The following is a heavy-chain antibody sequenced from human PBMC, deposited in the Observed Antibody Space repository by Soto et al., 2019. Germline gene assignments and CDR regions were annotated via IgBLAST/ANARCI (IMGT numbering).Heavy chain of an antibody. CDR2: IAVGSGNT. V-gene: IGHV1-58*01. Sequence: SVKVSCKASGFTFTNSAVQWVRQARGQRLEWIGWIAVGSGNTNYAQKFQDRVTITRDMSTSTAYMELSSLRSEDTAVYYCATEGSGSYYVYYYYYGMDVWGQGTTVTVSS. D-gene: IGHD3-10*01. J-gene: IGHJ6*02. CDR1: GFTFTNSA. CDR3: ATEGSGSYYVYYYYYGMDV.